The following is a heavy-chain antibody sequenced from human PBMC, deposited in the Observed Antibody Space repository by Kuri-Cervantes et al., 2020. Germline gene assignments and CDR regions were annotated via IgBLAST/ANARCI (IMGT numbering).Heavy chain of an antibody. D-gene: IGHD2-2*01. V-gene: IGHV3-7*01. CDR2: IKEDGSDI. Sequence: GSLRLSCAASGFTFSSHWMSWVRQAPGKGLEWVARIKEDGSDIWYVDSVKGRFTISRDNVKNSLYLQVSSLRVEDTAVYYCVRDYQNFWGQGTLVTVSS. CDR3: VRDYQNF. CDR1: GFTFSSHW. J-gene: IGHJ4*02.